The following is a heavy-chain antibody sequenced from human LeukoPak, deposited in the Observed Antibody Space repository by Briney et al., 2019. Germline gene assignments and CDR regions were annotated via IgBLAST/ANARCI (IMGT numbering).Heavy chain of an antibody. CDR1: GGSISSYY. V-gene: IGHV3-23*01. D-gene: IGHD3-9*01. CDR2: ISGSGGST. CDR3: ASPGYDILTPLDY. J-gene: IGHJ4*02. Sequence: ETLSLTCTVSGGSISSYYWSWVRQAPGKGLEWVSAISGSGGSTYYADSVKGRFTISRDNSKNTLYLQMNSLRAEDTAVYYCASPGYDILTPLDYWGQGTLVTVSS.